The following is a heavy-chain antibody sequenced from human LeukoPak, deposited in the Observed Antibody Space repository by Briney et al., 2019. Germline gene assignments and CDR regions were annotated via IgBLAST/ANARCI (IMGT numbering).Heavy chain of an antibody. V-gene: IGHV4-59*12. Sequence: SETLSLTCTVSGGSISPYFWSWIRQPPGKGLEWIGYISYSGSTNYNPSLKSRVTISVDTSKNQFSLNLSSVTAADTAVYYCARGKPSFMVRGVPNFNWFDPWDQGTLVTVSS. CDR3: ARGKPSFMVRGVPNFNWFDP. CDR1: GGSISPYF. D-gene: IGHD3-10*01. J-gene: IGHJ5*02. CDR2: ISYSGST.